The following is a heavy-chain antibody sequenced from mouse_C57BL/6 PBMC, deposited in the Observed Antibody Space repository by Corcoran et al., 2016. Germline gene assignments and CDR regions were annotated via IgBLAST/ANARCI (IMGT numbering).Heavy chain of an antibody. Sequence: VQLKQSEAELVRPGASVKLSCKASGYTFTDYYINWVKQSHGKSLEWIGVINPNNGGTSYNQKFKGKATLTVDKSSSTAYMELRSLTSEDSAVYYCARGGDYDALFDYWGQGTTLTVSS. CDR1: GYTFTDYY. D-gene: IGHD2-4*01. V-gene: IGHV1-26*01. CDR2: INPNNGGT. J-gene: IGHJ2*01. CDR3: ARGGDYDALFDY.